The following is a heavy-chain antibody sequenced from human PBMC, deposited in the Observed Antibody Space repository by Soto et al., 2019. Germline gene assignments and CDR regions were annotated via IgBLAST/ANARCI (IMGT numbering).Heavy chain of an antibody. Sequence: GGSLSLSCSASGFTFSSYAMSWVRQAPGKGLEWVSAISGSGGSTYYADSVKGRSTTSRDNSKNTLYLQMNSLRAEDTAVYYCAKDLSHPFDYWGQGTLVTVSS. J-gene: IGHJ4*02. CDR3: AKDLSHPFDY. CDR1: GFTFSSYA. CDR2: ISGSGGST. V-gene: IGHV3-23*01.